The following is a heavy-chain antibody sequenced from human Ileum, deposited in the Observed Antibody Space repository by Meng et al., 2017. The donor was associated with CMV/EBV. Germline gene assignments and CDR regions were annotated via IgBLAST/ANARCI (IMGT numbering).Heavy chain of an antibody. J-gene: IGHJ5*02. CDR3: ARGTPHNAFEP. CDR2: IDNEGSGA. V-gene: IGHV3-74*01. Sequence: GGSLRLSCVASGFTFNKYWMHWVRQPPGGGLVWLSRIDNEGSGAIYADSVRGRFTVSRDNARNTVYLQMNNLRDEDTAVYYCARGTPHNAFEPWGHGTLVTVSS. CDR1: GFTFNKYW. D-gene: IGHD2-15*01.